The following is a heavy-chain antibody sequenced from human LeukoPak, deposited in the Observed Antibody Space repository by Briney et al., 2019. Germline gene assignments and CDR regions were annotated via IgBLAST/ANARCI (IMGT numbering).Heavy chain of an antibody. V-gene: IGHV4-39*07. CDR2: IYYSGST. CDR3: ARGIAARTPLKYYYYYYYMDV. J-gene: IGHJ6*03. D-gene: IGHD6-6*01. CDR1: GGSISSSSYY. Sequence: SETLSLTCTVSGGSISSSSYYWGWIRQPPGKGLEWIGSIYYSGSTYYNPSLKSRVTISVDTSKNQFSLKLSSVTAADTAVYYCARGIAARTPLKYYYYYYYMDVWGKGTTVTVSS.